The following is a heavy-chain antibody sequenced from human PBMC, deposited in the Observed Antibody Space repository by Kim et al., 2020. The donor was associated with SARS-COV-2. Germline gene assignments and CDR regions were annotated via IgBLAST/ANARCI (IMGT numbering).Heavy chain of an antibody. V-gene: IGHV1-3*01. D-gene: IGHD3-10*01. J-gene: IGHJ3*02. Sequence: FQGRVTITRDTTASTAYMELSSLRSEDTAVYYCATGSITMVRGVIGAFDIWGQGTMVTVSS. CDR3: ATGSITMVRGVIGAFDI.